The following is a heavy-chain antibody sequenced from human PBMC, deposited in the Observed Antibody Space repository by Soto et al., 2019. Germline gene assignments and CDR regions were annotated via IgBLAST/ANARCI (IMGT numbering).Heavy chain of an antibody. V-gene: IGHV3-11*06. CDR1: GFTFSDYY. J-gene: IGHJ4*02. CDR2: ISSSSSST. D-gene: IGHD3-10*01. Sequence: QVQLVESGGGLVKPGGSLRLSCAASGFTFSDYYMSWIRQAPGKGLESVSYISSSSSSTNYADSVKGRFTISRDNTKNSLYLHMNSLRAEDTAMYFCAILSYGSTFRYWGQGTLVTVSS. CDR3: AILSYGSTFRY.